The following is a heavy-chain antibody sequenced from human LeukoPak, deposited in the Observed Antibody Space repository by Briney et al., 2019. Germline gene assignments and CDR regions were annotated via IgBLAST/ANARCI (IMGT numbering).Heavy chain of an antibody. D-gene: IGHD5-18*01. CDR1: GFTFGDYA. Sequence: GGPLRLSCTASGFTFGDYAMSWLRQAPAKGLQWVGFIRTKAYGGTREYAATVKGRFTISRDDSKSLAYLQMNSLKTEDTAVYFCTRVDTTMIQYYLDYWGQGTLVTVSS. J-gene: IGHJ4*02. CDR3: TRVDTTMIQYYLDY. V-gene: IGHV3-49*03. CDR2: IRTKAYGGTR.